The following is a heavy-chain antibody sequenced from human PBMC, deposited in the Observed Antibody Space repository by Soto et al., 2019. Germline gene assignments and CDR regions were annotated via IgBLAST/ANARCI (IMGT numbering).Heavy chain of an antibody. V-gene: IGHV5-51*01. CDR3: AIHQVRGVIPLNDYYYGMDV. CDR1: GYSFTSYW. Sequence: PGESLKISCKGSGYSFTSYWIGWVRQMPGKGLEWMGIIYPGDSDTRYSPSFQGQVTISADKSISTAYLQWSSLKASDTAMYYCAIHQVRGVIPLNDYYYGMDVWGQGTTVTVSS. CDR2: IYPGDSDT. D-gene: IGHD3-10*01. J-gene: IGHJ6*02.